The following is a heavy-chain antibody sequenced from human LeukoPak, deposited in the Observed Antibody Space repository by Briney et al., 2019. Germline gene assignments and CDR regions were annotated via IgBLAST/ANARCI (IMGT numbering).Heavy chain of an antibody. CDR1: GFTFSSYG. V-gene: IGHV3-33*06. J-gene: IGHJ5*02. Sequence: GGSLRLSCAASGFTFSSYGMHWVRQAPGKGLEWVAVLWYDGSNKYYADSVKGRFTISRDNPKNTLYLQMNSLRAEDTAIYYCAKVTWIQMWMKGWFDPWGQGTLVTVSS. D-gene: IGHD5-18*01. CDR3: AKVTWIQMWMKGWFDP. CDR2: LWYDGSNK.